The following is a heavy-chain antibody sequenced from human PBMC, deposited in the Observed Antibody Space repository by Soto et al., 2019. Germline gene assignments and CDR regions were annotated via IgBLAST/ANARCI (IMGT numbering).Heavy chain of an antibody. CDR3: ARLAARAPYYYYGMDV. D-gene: IGHD6-6*01. V-gene: IGHV2-26*01. J-gene: IGHJ6*02. Sequence: ESGPTLVNPTETLTLTCTVSGFSLSNARMGVSWIRQPPGKALEWLAHIFSNDEKSYSTSLKSRLTISKDTSKSQVVLTMTNMDPVDTATYYCARLAARAPYYYYGMDVWGQGTTVTVSS. CDR2: IFSNDEK. CDR1: GFSLSNARMG.